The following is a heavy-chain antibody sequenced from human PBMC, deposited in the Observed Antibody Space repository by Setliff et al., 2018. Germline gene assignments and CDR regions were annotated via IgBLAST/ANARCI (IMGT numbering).Heavy chain of an antibody. CDR3: VRDRPSRQRILGGSIRRRRDAGHPSIDYYGLDV. Sequence: PGGSLRLSCAASGFTFSHFAVTWVRQSPGRGLEWVANIKGDDSERYYVDSVKGRFTISRDNAKNTLYLQMSSLRADDTAVYYCVRDRPSRQRILGGSIRRRRDAGHPSIDYYGLDVWGQGTTVTVSS. V-gene: IGHV3-7*03. J-gene: IGHJ6*02. D-gene: IGHD3-16*01. CDR1: GFTFSHFA. CDR2: IKGDDSER.